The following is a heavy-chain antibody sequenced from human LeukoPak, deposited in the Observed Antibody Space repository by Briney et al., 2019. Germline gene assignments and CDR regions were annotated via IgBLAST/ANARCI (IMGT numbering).Heavy chain of an antibody. Sequence: SETLSLTCTVSGGSISTYDWSWIRQPPGKGLEWIGYIYYSGSTNYNPSLKSRVTISVDTSKNQFSLKLSSVTAADTAVYYCARVDYSGYDTRGWFDPWGQGTLVTVSS. CDR3: ARVDYSGYDTRGWFDP. CDR1: GGSISTYD. D-gene: IGHD5-12*01. CDR2: IYYSGST. J-gene: IGHJ5*02. V-gene: IGHV4-59*01.